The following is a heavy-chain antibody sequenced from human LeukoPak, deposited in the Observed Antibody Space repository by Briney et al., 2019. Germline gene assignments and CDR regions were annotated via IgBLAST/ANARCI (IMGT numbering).Heavy chain of an antibody. D-gene: IGHD3-9*01. Sequence: PSETLSLTCAVYGGSFSGYYWSWIRQPPGKGLEWIGEINHSGSTNYNPSLKSRVTISVDTSENQFSLKLSSVTAADTAVYYCARAGLRYFDWKHYFDYWGQGTLVTVSS. J-gene: IGHJ4*02. CDR2: INHSGST. V-gene: IGHV4-34*01. CDR1: GGSFSGYY. CDR3: ARAGLRYFDWKHYFDY.